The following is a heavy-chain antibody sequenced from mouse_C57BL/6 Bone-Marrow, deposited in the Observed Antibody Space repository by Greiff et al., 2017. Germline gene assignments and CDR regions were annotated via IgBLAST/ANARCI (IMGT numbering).Heavy chain of an antibody. CDR1: GFTFSSYG. CDR3: ARTTTVVEYAMDY. D-gene: IGHD1-1*01. J-gene: IGHJ4*01. V-gene: IGHV5-6*01. Sequence: EVQLQESGGDLVKPGGSLKLSCAASGFTFSSYGMSWVRQTPDKRLEWVATISSGGSYTYYPDSVKGRFTISRDNAKNTLYLQMSSLKSEDTAMYYCARTTTVVEYAMDYWGQETSVTVSS. CDR2: ISSGGSYT.